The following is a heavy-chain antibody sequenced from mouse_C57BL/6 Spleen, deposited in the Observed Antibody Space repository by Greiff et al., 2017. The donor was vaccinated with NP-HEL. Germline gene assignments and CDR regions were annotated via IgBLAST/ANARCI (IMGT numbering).Heavy chain of an antibody. CDR2: INPNNGGT. J-gene: IGHJ4*01. Sequence: EVQLQQSGPELVKPGASVKIPCKASGYTFTDYNMDWVKQSHGKSLEWIGDINPNNGGTIYNQKFKGKATFTVDKSSSTAYMELRSLTSEDTAVYYCARWGPGYYYAMDYWGQGTSVTVSS. D-gene: IGHD1-2*01. V-gene: IGHV1-18*01. CDR1: GYTFTDYN. CDR3: ARWGPGYYYAMDY.